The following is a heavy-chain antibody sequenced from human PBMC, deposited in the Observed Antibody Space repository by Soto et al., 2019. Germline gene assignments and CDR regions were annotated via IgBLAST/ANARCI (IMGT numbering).Heavy chain of an antibody. J-gene: IGHJ6*02. CDR3: ARDRKTTTVRIWDYGMDV. CDR1: GGSISSYY. D-gene: IGHD4-4*01. CDR2: IYYSGST. V-gene: IGHV4-59*01. Sequence: SETLSLTCTVSGGSISSYYWSWIRQPPGKGLEWIGYIYYSGSTNSNPSLKSRVTISVDTSKNQFSLKLSSVTAADTAVYYCARDRKTTTVRIWDYGMDVWGQGTTVTVSS.